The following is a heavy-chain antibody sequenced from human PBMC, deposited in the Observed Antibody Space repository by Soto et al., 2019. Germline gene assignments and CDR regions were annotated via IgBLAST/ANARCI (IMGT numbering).Heavy chain of an antibody. CDR1: GFTFSSYS. CDR2: ISSSSSTI. CDR3: GRIGRLRWGDY. D-gene: IGHD4-17*01. J-gene: IGHJ4*02. V-gene: IGHV3-48*01. Sequence: EVQLVESGGGLVQPGGSLRLSCAASGFTFSSYSMNWVRQAPGKGLEWVSYISSSSSTIYYADSVKGRFTISRDNGKNSLYLQMNSLRAEDTAVYYCGRIGRLRWGDYWGQGTLVTVSS.